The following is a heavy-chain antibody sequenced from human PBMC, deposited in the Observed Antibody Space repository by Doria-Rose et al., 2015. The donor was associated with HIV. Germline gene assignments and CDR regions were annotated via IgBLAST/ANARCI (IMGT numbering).Heavy chain of an antibody. CDR3: ATGVTLDY. D-gene: IGHD3-10*01. J-gene: IGHJ4*02. V-gene: IGHV3-21*01. Sequence: QLVQSGGGLVRPGGSLRLSCATSGFTSSSHRINWVRQAPGKGLEWVSSISSTSAYINYADSVRGRFTISRDNARNSLYLQMDSLRAEDTAIYYCATGVTLDYWGQGTLVTVSS. CDR1: GFTSSSHR. CDR2: ISSTSAYI.